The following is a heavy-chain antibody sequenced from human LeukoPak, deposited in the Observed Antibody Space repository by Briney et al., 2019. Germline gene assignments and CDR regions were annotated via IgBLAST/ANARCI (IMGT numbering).Heavy chain of an antibody. CDR1: VGSITSYY. V-gene: IGHV4-59*01. CDR3: ARTSPNYVWGSYRHNWFDP. J-gene: IGHJ5*02. D-gene: IGHD3-16*02. Sequence: SETLSLTCSVSVGSITSYYWSWIRQPPGKGLEWIGYIYYSGSTNYNPSLKSRVTISVDTSKNQFSLKLSSVTAADTAVYYCARTSPNYVWGSYRHNWFDPWGQGTLVTVSS. CDR2: IYYSGST.